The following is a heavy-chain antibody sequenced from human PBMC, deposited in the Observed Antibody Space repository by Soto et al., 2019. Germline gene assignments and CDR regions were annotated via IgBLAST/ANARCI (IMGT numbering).Heavy chain of an antibody. CDR1: GFTFSSYT. Sequence: EVHLVESGGGLVQPGGSLRLSCEDSGFTFSSYTMNWVRRAPGKGLEWVSSISSRSTNTHYADSVRGRFTISRDNAKRSLYLQMNSLRAEDTAVYYCARGPLYYFDYWGQGTLVTVSS. J-gene: IGHJ4*02. CDR3: ARGPLYYFDY. CDR2: ISSRSTNT. V-gene: IGHV3-21*01.